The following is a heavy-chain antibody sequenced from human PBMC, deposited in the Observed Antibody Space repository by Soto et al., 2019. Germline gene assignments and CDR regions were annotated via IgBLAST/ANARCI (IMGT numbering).Heavy chain of an antibody. V-gene: IGHV3-30*18. J-gene: IGHJ4*02. Sequence: QVQLVESGGGVVQPGRSLRLSCAASGFTFSSYGMHWVRQAPGTGLEWVAVISYDGSNKYYADSVKGRFTISRDNSKNTLYLQMNSLRAEDTAVYYCAKDQHGDYVGFNVDYWGQGTLVTVSS. CDR1: GFTFSSYG. CDR2: ISYDGSNK. D-gene: IGHD4-17*01. CDR3: AKDQHGDYVGFNVDY.